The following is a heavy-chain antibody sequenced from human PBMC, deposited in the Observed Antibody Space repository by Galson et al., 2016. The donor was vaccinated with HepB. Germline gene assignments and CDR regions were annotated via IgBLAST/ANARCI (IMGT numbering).Heavy chain of an antibody. CDR3: ARGIILISASYDAFHL. J-gene: IGHJ3*01. Sequence: SCKASGYSFTSYYMHWVRQAPGQGPEWMGLINPSAGNTIYAQKFQGRITMTRDTSTSTLYMELSSLTSEDTAAYYCARGIILISASYDAFHLWGQGTMVTVSS. CDR2: INPSAGNT. D-gene: IGHD6-6*01. CDR1: GYSFTSYY. V-gene: IGHV1-46*01.